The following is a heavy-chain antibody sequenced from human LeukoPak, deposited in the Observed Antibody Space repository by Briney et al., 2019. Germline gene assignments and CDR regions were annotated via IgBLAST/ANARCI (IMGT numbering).Heavy chain of an antibody. Sequence: EASVKVSCKASGYTFTSYDINWVRQATGQGLEWMGWMNPNSGNTGYAQKFQGRVTMTRNTSISTAYMELSSLRSEDTAVYYCARGPVAIFLSFGELPPDYWGQGTLVTVSS. CDR3: ARGPVAIFLSFGELPPDY. V-gene: IGHV1-8*01. D-gene: IGHD3-10*01. CDR1: GYTFTSYD. CDR2: MNPNSGNT. J-gene: IGHJ4*02.